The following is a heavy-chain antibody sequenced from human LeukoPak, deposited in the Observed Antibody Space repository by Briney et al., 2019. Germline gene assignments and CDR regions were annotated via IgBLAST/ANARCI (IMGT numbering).Heavy chain of an antibody. Sequence: GGSLRLTCAASGFTFSSYEMNWVRQAPGKGLEWVSYISSSGSTIYYADSVKSRFTISRDNAKNSLYLQMNSLRAEDTAVYYCARCYYDSSGYYYAGWFDPWGQGTLVTVSS. CDR3: ARCYYDSSGYYYAGWFDP. CDR2: ISSSGSTI. CDR1: GFTFSSYE. V-gene: IGHV3-48*03. D-gene: IGHD3-22*01. J-gene: IGHJ5*02.